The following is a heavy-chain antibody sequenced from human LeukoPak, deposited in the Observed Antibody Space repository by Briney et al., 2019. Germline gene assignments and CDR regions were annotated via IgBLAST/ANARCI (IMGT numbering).Heavy chain of an antibody. J-gene: IGHJ4*02. CDR2: TNPNSGGT. Sequence: ASVKVSCKASGYTFTGCYMHWVRQAPGQGLEWMGWTNPNSGGTNYAQKFQGRVTMTRDTSISTAYMELSRLRSDDTAVYYCARVSDGPYYFDYWGQGTLVTVSS. CDR1: GYTFTGCY. V-gene: IGHV1-2*02. CDR3: ARVSDGPYYFDY.